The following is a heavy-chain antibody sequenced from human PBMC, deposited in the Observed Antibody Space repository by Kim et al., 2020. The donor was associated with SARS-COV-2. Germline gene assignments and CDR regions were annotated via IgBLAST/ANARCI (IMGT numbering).Heavy chain of an antibody. CDR2: INHSGST. Sequence: SETLSLICAVYGGSFSGYYWSWIRQPPGKGLEWIGEINHSGSTNYNPSLKSRVTISVDTSKNQFSLKLSSVTAADTAVYYCARGLYGMGYNDYWGQGTLVTVSS. CDR3: ARGLYGMGYNDY. J-gene: IGHJ4*02. CDR1: GGSFSGYY. V-gene: IGHV4-34*01. D-gene: IGHD3-10*01.